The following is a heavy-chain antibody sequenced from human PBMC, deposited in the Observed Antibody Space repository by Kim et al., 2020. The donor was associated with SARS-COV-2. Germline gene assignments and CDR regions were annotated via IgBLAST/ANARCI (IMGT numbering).Heavy chain of an antibody. V-gene: IGHV4-59*09. Sequence: YNPSLKSRVTISVDTSKNQFSLKLSSVTAADTAVYYCARGSSGWGYYFDYWGQGTLVTVSS. D-gene: IGHD6-19*01. J-gene: IGHJ4*02. CDR3: ARGSSGWGYYFDY.